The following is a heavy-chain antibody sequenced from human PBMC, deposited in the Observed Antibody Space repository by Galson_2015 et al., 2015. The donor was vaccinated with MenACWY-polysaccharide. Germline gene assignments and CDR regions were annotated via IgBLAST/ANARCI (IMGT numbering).Heavy chain of an antibody. D-gene: IGHD2-15*01. CDR2: INADGSAI. J-gene: IGHJ5*02. CDR1: GFSFSTYW. CDR3: TKAGAKYCRGSSCYFNWFDP. Sequence: SLRLSCAASGFSFSTYWMHWVRHAPGKGLVWVSRINADGSAIDYADSVRGRFTISRDNAKNTLYLEMNSLRAEDTAVYYCTKAGAKYCRGSSCYFNWFDPWGQGTLVTVSS. V-gene: IGHV3-74*01.